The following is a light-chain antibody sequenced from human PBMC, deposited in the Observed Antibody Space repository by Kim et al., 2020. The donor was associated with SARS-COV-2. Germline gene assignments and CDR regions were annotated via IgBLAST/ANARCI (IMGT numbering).Light chain of an antibody. CDR1: QSVSSND. CDR2: GAS. CDR3: QQYSSSPAT. V-gene: IGKV3-20*01. J-gene: IGKJ1*01. Sequence: SPGERATLSCRASQSVSSNDLAWYQQKPGQAPRLLIYGASSRATGIPDRFSGSGSGTDFNLTITRLEPEDFAVYYCQQYSSSPATFGQGTKVDIK.